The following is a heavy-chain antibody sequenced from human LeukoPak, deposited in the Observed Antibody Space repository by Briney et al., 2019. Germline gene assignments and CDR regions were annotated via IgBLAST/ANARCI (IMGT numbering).Heavy chain of an antibody. CDR3: AREGRITVTLDY. CDR2: IKKDGSEK. Sequence: PGGSLRLSCAAAGFTLSSCWMGWVRQDPGKGREWVANIKKDGSEKYYVDSVKGRFTISRDNAKNSLYLQMNSLRAEDTAVYYCAREGRITVTLDYWGQGTLVTVSS. CDR1: GFTLSSCW. J-gene: IGHJ4*02. V-gene: IGHV3-7*01. D-gene: IGHD4-11*01.